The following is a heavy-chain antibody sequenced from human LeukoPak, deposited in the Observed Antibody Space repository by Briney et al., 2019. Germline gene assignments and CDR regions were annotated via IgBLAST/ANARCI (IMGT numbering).Heavy chain of an antibody. J-gene: IGHJ1*01. CDR1: GFTFSDYY. Sequence: GGSLRLSCAASGFTFSDYYMNWVCHAQATGQGLVSSISSSSTIYYADSVKGRFTISRDNAKNSLYLQMNSLRAEDAAVYYWARAADIVVVPAAMQWYFQHWGQGILVTVSS. V-gene: IGHV3-69-1*01. D-gene: IGHD2-2*01. CDR2: ISSSSTI. CDR3: ARAADIVVVPAAMQWYFQH.